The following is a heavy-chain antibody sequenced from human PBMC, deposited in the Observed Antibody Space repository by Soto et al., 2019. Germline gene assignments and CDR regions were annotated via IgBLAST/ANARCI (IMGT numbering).Heavy chain of an antibody. V-gene: IGHV4-59*11. CDR2: GYYSGST. CDR1: GTSMNGHF. Sequence: SETLSLTCTVSGTSMNGHFWSWMRQPPGKGLEWIGYGYYSGSTLYNPSLKSRVTISLDTSKNHFSLRLNSVTSADTAVYYCARGVYLSLVRTGWFDPWGQGTLVTVSS. J-gene: IGHJ5*02. CDR3: ARGVYLSLVRTGWFDP. D-gene: IGHD3-10*01.